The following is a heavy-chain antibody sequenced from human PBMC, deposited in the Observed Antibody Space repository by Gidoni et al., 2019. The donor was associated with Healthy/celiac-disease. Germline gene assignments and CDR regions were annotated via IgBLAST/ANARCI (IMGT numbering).Heavy chain of an antibody. V-gene: IGHV4-34*01. D-gene: IGHD1-1*01. CDR1: GGSFSGYY. Sequence: QVQLQQWGAGLLTPSETLSLTCAVYGGSFSGYYWRWSRQPPGKGLEWIGEINHSGSNNYNQSHKSRVTISVDTSKNQFSLKLSSGTAADTAVYYCARGPGTLGTEIPYAFDIWGQGTMVTGSS. CDR2: INHSGSN. J-gene: IGHJ3*02. CDR3: ARGPGTLGTEIPYAFDI.